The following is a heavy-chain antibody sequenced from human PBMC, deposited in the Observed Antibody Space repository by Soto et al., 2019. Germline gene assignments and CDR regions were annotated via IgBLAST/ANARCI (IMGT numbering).Heavy chain of an antibody. V-gene: IGHV3-23*01. CDR2: ISGGGNDA. Sequence: EAQLLESGGGLVQPGGSLVLSCAASGFTFRTYAMGWVRQAPGKGLEWVSSISGGGNDAFYAVSVKGRFTISRDNSRTTLYLQMSSLRAVDTAIYYCARSLFLASTDTEPFDYWGQGALVTVSS. J-gene: IGHJ4*02. CDR3: ARSLFLASTDTEPFDY. CDR1: GFTFRTYA. D-gene: IGHD3-3*02.